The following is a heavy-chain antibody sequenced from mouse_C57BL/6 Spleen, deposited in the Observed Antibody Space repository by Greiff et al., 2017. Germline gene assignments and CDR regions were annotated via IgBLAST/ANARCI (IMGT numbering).Heavy chain of an antibody. CDR3: ARANYYGSSYLYWYFDV. CDR2: ISDGGSYT. J-gene: IGHJ1*03. Sequence: EVKLMESGGGLVKPGGSLKLSCAASGFTFSSYAMSWVRQTPEKRLEWVATISDGGSYTYYPDNVKGRFTISRDNAKNNLYLQMSHLKSEDTAMYYCARANYYGSSYLYWYFDVWGTGTTVTVSS. V-gene: IGHV5-4*03. CDR1: GFTFSSYA. D-gene: IGHD1-1*01.